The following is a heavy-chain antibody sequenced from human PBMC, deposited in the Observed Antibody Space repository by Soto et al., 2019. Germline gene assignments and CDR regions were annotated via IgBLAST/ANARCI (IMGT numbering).Heavy chain of an antibody. CDR1: GGTFSGYA. J-gene: IGHJ3*02. D-gene: IGHD2-15*01. V-gene: IGHV1-69*06. CDR2: IIPIFGTA. Sequence: SGKVSCNASGGTFSGYAISWERQAPGHGLESMGVIIPIFGTANYAHKFQGRGTVTADKSTSTAYMVLSSLRSEDTAVYDCASSGVVVVVANGAFDIWGQGTMVTVAS. CDR3: ASSGVVVVVANGAFDI.